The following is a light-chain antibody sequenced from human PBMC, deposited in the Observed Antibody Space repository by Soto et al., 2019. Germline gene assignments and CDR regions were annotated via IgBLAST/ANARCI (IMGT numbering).Light chain of an antibody. V-gene: IGKV3-20*01. Sequence: EIVLTQSPGTLSLSPGERATLSCRASQSVSSSYLAWYQQKPGQAPRLLIYAASSRATGIPDRFSGSGSGTGFTLTISRLEPEDFAVYYCQRYGSSPQTFGQGTKVEIK. CDR1: QSVSSSY. CDR2: AAS. CDR3: QRYGSSPQT. J-gene: IGKJ1*01.